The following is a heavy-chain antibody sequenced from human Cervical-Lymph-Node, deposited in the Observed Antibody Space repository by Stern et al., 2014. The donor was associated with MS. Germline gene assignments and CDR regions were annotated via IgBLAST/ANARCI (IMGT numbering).Heavy chain of an antibody. CDR2: IIPIFGTA. D-gene: IGHD5-18*01. J-gene: IGHJ6*02. Sequence: VQLEESGAEVKKPGSSVKVSCKASGGTFSSYAISWVRQAPGQGLEWMGGIIPIFGTANYAQKFQGRVTITADESTSTAYMELSSLRSEDTAVYYCARGEMSYGSNYYGMDVWGQGTTVTVSS. CDR1: GGTFSSYA. CDR3: ARGEMSYGSNYYGMDV. V-gene: IGHV1-69*01.